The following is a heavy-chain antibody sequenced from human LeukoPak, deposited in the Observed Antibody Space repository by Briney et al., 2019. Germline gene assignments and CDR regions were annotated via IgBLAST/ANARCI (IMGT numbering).Heavy chain of an antibody. D-gene: IGHD5-12*01. V-gene: IGHV4-39*01. CDR2: IYYSGST. CDR3: ARGESGYDC. J-gene: IGHJ4*02. CDR1: GGSISSSSYY. Sequence: PSETLSLTCTVSGGSISSSSYYWGWIRQPPGKGLQWIGNIYYSGSTYYNPSLKSRVTISVDTPENQFSLKLSSVTAADTAVYYCARGESGYDCWGRGTLVTVSS.